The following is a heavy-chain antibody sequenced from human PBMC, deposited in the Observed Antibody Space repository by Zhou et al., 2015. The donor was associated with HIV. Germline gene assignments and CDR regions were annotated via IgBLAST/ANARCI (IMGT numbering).Heavy chain of an antibody. CDR2: INPLFDVE. CDR1: GGTFSGSE. Sequence: QVQLVQSGTEVKKPGSSVRVSCKASGGTFSGSEISWVRQAPGQGLEWMGVINPLFDVENYAQRFRGRLSMTADKSTSAAYMELSSLTSEDAAVYFCARSSVNHDYAFDLWGQGTKVIVSS. V-gene: IGHV1-69*17. J-gene: IGHJ3*01. D-gene: IGHD3-16*01. CDR3: ARSSVNHDYAFDL.